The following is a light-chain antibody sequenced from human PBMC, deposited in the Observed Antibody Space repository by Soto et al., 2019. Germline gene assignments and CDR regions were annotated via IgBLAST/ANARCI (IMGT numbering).Light chain of an antibody. V-gene: IGKV3-20*01. J-gene: IGKJ5*01. CDR1: QTVSRSY. CDR3: QQYGGSPIT. Sequence: EIVLTQSPGTLSLSPGERATLSCRASQTVSRSYLAWYQQKPGQAPRLLISGISTRATGIPDRFSGGGSGTDFTLTISRLEPEDFAVYYCQQYGGSPITFGQGTRLEIK. CDR2: GIS.